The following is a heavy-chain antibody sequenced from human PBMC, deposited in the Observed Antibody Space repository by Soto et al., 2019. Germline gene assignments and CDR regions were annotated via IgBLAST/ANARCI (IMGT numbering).Heavy chain of an antibody. J-gene: IGHJ4*02. CDR1: GYTFTSYG. CDR3: ARGRIGAAF. Sequence: ASVKVSCKASGYTFTSYGISWVRQASGQGLEWMGWMSPNSGKTGYAEKSQGRVTMTANTSLSTAYMELHSLRSEDTAIYFCARGRIGAAFWGQGTLVTVSS. CDR2: MSPNSGKT. V-gene: IGHV1-8*02. D-gene: IGHD2-15*01.